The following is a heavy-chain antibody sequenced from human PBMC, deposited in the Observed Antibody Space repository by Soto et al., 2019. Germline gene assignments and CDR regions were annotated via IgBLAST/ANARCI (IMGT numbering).Heavy chain of an antibody. Sequence: QLQLQESGPGLVKPSETLSLTCTVSGGSISSSNYYWGWIRQPPGKGLEWIGSIYYSGSTYYNSSLKSRVTIPGDTSRNQFSLRLTSVTAADPAVYYCATHPHYGYYKAGFWGKGTLVTVSS. J-gene: IGHJ4*02. V-gene: IGHV4-39*01. D-gene: IGHD4-17*01. CDR2: IYYSGST. CDR3: ATHPHYGYYKAGF. CDR1: GGSISSSNYY.